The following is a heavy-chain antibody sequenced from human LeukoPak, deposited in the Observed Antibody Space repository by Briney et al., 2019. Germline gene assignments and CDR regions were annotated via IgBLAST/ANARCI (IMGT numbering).Heavy chain of an antibody. J-gene: IGHJ3*02. V-gene: IGHV1-18*01. CDR1: GYTCTSYG. CDR3: ARAGWYELPRYAFDI. D-gene: IGHD6-19*01. CDR2: INAYNGYT. Sequence: ASVKVSCKASGYTCTSYGIRWVRQAPGQGLEWMGLINAYNGYTSYAQKLQGRVTITKDTSTSTDYLELRSLRSDDTAVYYCARAGWYELPRYAFDIWGQGTMVTVSS.